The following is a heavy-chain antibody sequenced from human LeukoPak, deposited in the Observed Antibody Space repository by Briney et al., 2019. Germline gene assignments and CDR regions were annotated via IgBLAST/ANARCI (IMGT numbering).Heavy chain of an antibody. V-gene: IGHV1-18*01. CDR2: INTYNGNT. Sequence: ASVKVACKAYSYTFTSYGISWVRQAPGQGLEWMGWINTYNGNTNYAQKFQGRVTMTTDTSTSTAYMELRSLRSDDTAVYYCARDHVYYYYYMDVWGKGTTVTVSS. CDR1: SYTFTSYG. J-gene: IGHJ6*03. CDR3: ARDHVYYYYYMDV.